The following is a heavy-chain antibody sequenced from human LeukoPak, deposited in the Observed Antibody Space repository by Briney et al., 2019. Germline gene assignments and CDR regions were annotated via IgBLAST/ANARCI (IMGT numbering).Heavy chain of an antibody. CDR3: ASSLITRGYFDY. Sequence: SENLSLTCAVYGGSFSGYYWSWIRQPPGKGLEWIGEINHSGSTNYNPSLTSRVTISVDTSKNQFSLKLSSVTAADTAVYYCASSLITRGYFDYWGQGTLVTVSS. CDR2: INHSGST. D-gene: IGHD3-16*01. CDR1: GGSFSGYY. V-gene: IGHV4-34*01. J-gene: IGHJ4*02.